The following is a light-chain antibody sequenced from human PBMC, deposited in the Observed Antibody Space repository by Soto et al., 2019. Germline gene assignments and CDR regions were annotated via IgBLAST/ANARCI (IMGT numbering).Light chain of an antibody. CDR2: KVS. Sequence: QSALTQPASVSGSPGQSITISCTGTSSDVGDGDFVSWYQQRPGKAPKLMIYKVSNRPSGVSNRFSGSNSGNTASLTISGLQAEDEADYYCCSYTRSYTWVFGGGTKLTVL. J-gene: IGLJ3*02. CDR3: CSYTRSYTWV. CDR1: SSDVGDGDF. V-gene: IGLV2-14*01.